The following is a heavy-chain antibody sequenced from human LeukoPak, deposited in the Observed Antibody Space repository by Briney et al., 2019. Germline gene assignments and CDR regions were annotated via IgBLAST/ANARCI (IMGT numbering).Heavy chain of an antibody. Sequence: PGGSLRLSCAASGFTFSNYAMTWVRQAPGKGLEWVSGISGSGGSTYYAGSVRGRFTISRDNSKNTLYPQMNSLSAEDTAIYYCAKKIVIIQTHWFFDLWGRGTLVTVSS. CDR1: GFTFSNYA. J-gene: IGHJ2*01. CDR3: AKKIVIIQTHWFFDL. D-gene: IGHD3-22*01. CDR2: ISGSGGST. V-gene: IGHV3-23*01.